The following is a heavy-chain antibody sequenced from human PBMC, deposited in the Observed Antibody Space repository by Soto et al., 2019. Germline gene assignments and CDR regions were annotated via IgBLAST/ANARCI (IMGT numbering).Heavy chain of an antibody. CDR3: TTDGYSGYDRDSYYYYGMDV. D-gene: IGHD5-12*01. CDR2: IKSKTDGGTT. J-gene: IGHJ6*02. CDR1: GFTFSNAW. V-gene: IGHV3-15*01. Sequence: EVQLVESGGGLVKPGGSLRLSCAASGFTFSNAWMSWVRQAPGKGLEWVGRIKSKTDGGTTDYAAPVKGRFTISRDDSKSTLYLQMNSLKTEDTAVYYCTTDGYSGYDRDSYYYYGMDVWGQGTTVTVSS.